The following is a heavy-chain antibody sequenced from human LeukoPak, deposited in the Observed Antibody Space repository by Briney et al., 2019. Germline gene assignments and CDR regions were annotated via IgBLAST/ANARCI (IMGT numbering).Heavy chain of an antibody. CDR2: MRYDGSNQ. D-gene: IGHD1-26*01. CDR3: SRAGGSYYYYFDY. J-gene: IGHJ4*02. V-gene: IGHV3-33*01. CDR1: GFTFSVYG. Sequence: SGGSLRHSCAPSGFTFSVYGMHWVPQAPGKGPEGVAVMRYDGSNQYYPDSVKGRFTISRDNSKTTLYLELSSLRAEDTAVYFCSRAGGSYYYYFDYWGQGTLVTVSS.